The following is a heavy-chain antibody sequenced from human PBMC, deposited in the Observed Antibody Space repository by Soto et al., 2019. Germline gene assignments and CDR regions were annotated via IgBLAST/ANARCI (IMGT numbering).Heavy chain of an antibody. CDR1: VYNVSRTSAA. CDR3: ARGIAARQGRYYYYGMDV. J-gene: IGHJ6*02. D-gene: IGHD6-6*01. Sequence: HTESLTCALCVYNVSRTSAAWNWFRQSPSRGLEWLGRTYYRSKWYNDYAVSVKSRITINPDTSKNQFSLQLNSVTPEDTAVYYCARGIAARQGRYYYYGMDVWGQGTTVTVSS. V-gene: IGHV6-1*01. CDR2: TYYRSKWYN.